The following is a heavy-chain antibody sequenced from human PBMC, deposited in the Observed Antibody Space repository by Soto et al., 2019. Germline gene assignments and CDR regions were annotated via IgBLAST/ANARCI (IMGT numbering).Heavy chain of an antibody. Sequence: VGSLRLSCAASRFTFNNYAMHWVRQAPGKGLEWVAVISYDGINKYYADPVKGRFTISRDNSKNTVYLQMNSLRGDDTAVYYCARAEKTATAGTAFDIWGQGTMVTVSS. CDR3: ARAEKTATAGTAFDI. V-gene: IGHV3-30-3*01. J-gene: IGHJ3*02. D-gene: IGHD6-13*01. CDR2: ISYDGINK. CDR1: RFTFNNYA.